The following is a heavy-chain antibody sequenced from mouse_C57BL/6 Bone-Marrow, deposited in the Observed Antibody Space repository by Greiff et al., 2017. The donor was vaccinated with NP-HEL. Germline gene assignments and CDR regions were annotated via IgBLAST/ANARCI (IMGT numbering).Heavy chain of an antibody. Sequence: EVHLVESGGDLVKPGGSLKLSCAASGFTFSSYGMSWVRQTPDKRLEWVATISSGGSYPSYPDSVQGRFTFSRDNAKNTLYLQKSSLKSEDTAMYYCARHGNTTWDYWSQGTALTVSS. J-gene: IGHJ2*01. CDR1: GFTFSSYG. CDR2: ISSGGSYP. CDR3: ARHGNTTWDY. D-gene: IGHD1-1*01. V-gene: IGHV5-6*01.